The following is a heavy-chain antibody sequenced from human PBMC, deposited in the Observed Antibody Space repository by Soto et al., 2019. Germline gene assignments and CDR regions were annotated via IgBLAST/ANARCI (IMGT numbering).Heavy chain of an antibody. J-gene: IGHJ4*02. CDR2: IIPIFGTA. D-gene: IGHD5-12*01. Sequence: SVKVSCKASGGTFSSYAISWVRQAPGQGLEWMGGIIPIFGTANYAQKFQGRVTITADESTSTAYMELSSLRSEDTAVYYCASPPRGGYDPQFDYWGQGTLVTVSS. CDR1: GGTFSSYA. V-gene: IGHV1-69*13. CDR3: ASPPRGGYDPQFDY.